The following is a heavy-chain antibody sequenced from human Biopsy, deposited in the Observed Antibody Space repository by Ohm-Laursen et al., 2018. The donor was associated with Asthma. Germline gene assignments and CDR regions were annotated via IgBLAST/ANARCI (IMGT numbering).Heavy chain of an antibody. J-gene: IGHJ4*02. CDR3: ARRWRSYDSSGYYLDT. Sequence: PGTLSLTWAVSGGSISVSNWWSWVRQPPGKGLEWIGQIYHLGNANYNPSLKSRVTMSVDKSKNHFSLQLTSVTAADTALYYCARRWRSYDSSGYYLDTWGQGTLVTVAT. CDR2: IYHLGNA. D-gene: IGHD3-22*01. V-gene: IGHV4-4*03. CDR1: GGSISVSNW.